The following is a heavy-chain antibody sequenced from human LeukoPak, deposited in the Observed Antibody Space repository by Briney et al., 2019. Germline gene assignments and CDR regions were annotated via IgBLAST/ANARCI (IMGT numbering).Heavy chain of an antibody. D-gene: IGHD3-3*01. V-gene: IGHV3-20*04. Sequence: GGSLRLSCAASGFTFDDYGMSWVRHAPGKGLEWVSGINWNGGSTSYADSVKGRFTISRDTAKNSLYLQMNSLRAEDTAVYYCARGDFWSGYLDYWGQGTLVTVSS. CDR2: INWNGGST. J-gene: IGHJ4*02. CDR3: ARGDFWSGYLDY. CDR1: GFTFDDYG.